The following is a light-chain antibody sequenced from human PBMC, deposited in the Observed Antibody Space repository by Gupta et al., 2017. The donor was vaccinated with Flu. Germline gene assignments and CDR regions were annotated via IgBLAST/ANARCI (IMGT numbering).Light chain of an antibody. J-gene: IGLJ3*02. V-gene: IGLV2-14*01. Sequence: QSALPQPASVSGSPGQSITISCTGTSSDVGGHNYVSWYQHHPGKAPKLMIYEVSNRPSGVSNRFSGSKSGNTASLTIFGLQAEDESNYYCSSYTISNTWVFGGGTKVTVL. CDR2: EVS. CDR3: SSYTISNTWV. CDR1: SSDVGGHNY.